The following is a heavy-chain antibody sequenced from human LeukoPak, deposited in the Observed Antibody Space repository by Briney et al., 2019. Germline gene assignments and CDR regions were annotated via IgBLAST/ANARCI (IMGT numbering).Heavy chain of an antibody. J-gene: IGHJ3*02. CDR1: GYSFTSYW. V-gene: IGHV5-51*01. Sequence: GESLKISCKGSGYSFTSYWIGWVRQMPGKGLEWMGIIYPGDSDTRYSPSFQGQVTISADKSISTAYLQWSSLKASDTAMYYCARAELVVPAAADAFDIWGQGTMVTVSS. D-gene: IGHD2-2*01. CDR2: IYPGDSDT. CDR3: ARAELVVPAAADAFDI.